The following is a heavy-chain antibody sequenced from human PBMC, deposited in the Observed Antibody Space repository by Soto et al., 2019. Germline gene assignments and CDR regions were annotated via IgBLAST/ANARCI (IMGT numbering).Heavy chain of an antibody. D-gene: IGHD3-10*01. CDR3: ARSYGSGSYYDYYYGMDV. Sequence: PSETLSLTCSVTVGAISTYYWSWIRQFPGQGLEWIGYIYHSGSSQYNPSLTSRVTISVDTSKNQLSLRLSSVTAADTAVYYCARSYGSGSYYDYYYGMDVWGQGTTVTVSS. J-gene: IGHJ6*02. V-gene: IGHV4-59*01. CDR2: IYHSGSS. CDR1: VGAISTYY.